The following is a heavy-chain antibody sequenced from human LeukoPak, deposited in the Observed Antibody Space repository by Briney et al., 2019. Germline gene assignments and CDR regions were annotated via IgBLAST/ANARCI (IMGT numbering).Heavy chain of an antibody. CDR3: TRRSSSEF. D-gene: IGHD6-6*01. CDR1: GYSFSNYW. V-gene: IGHV5-51*01. CDR2: INPGNSDI. J-gene: IGHJ4*02. Sequence: GESLKISCKGSGYSFSNYWIGWVRQMPGKGLEWMAIINPGNSDIKYNPAFQGQVTISADNSISTAYLQWSSLKASGSAMYYCTRRSSSEFWGQGTLVTVSS.